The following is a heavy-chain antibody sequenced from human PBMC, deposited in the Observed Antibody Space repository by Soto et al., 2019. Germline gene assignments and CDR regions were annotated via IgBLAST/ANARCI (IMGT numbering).Heavy chain of an antibody. J-gene: IGHJ3*02. CDR3: ARDNQYYYGSGSYYNQSAFDI. D-gene: IGHD3-10*01. CDR1: GYTFTSYG. Sequence: ASVKVSCKASGYTFTSYGISWVRQAPGQGLEWMGWISAYNGNTNYAQKLQGRVTMTTDTSTSTAYMELRSLRSDDTAVYYCARDNQYYYGSGSYYNQSAFDIWGRGTMVTVSS. V-gene: IGHV1-18*01. CDR2: ISAYNGNT.